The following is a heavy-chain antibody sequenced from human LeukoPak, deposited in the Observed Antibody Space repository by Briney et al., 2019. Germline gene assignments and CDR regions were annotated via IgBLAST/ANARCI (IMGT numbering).Heavy chain of an antibody. CDR1: GLTFSSYN. D-gene: IGHD3-10*01. J-gene: IGHJ4*02. Sequence: GGSLRLSCAASGLTFSSYNMHWVRQAPGKGLEWVPVISYDGNNKYYADSVKGRFTISRDNSKNTLYLQMNGLRAEDTAVYYCAKGYDYRSGAGSFDFWGQGTLVTVSS. CDR2: ISYDGNNK. V-gene: IGHV3-30*18. CDR3: AKGYDYRSGAGSFDF.